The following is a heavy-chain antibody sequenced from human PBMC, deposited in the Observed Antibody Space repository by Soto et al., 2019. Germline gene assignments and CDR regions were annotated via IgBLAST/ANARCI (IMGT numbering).Heavy chain of an antibody. J-gene: IGHJ6*03. CDR2: INPSNGNT. CDR3: ARDYSGYDYYYYYYMDV. CDR1: GYTFTSYY. Sequence: ASVKVSCKASGYTFTSYYMHWVRQAPGQGPEWMGMINPSNGNTRYSQKFQGRVTITRDTSASTAYMELSSLRSEDTAVYYCARDYSGYDYYYYYYMDVWGKGTTVTVSS. V-gene: IGHV1-46*01. D-gene: IGHD5-12*01.